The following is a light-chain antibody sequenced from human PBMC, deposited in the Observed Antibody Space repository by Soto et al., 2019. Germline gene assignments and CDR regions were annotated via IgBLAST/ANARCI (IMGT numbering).Light chain of an antibody. J-gene: IGKJ4*01. CDR2: EAS. CDR1: QDISHD. Sequence: DFQMTQSPSSLSASVGDRVTITCRASQDISHDVAWYQQKPGNPHYLLIREASTLQSGVPSRFSGTGYGTVFTLTINNLQPEDVATYFCQKYNSVPPTFGGGTKVDIK. V-gene: IGKV1-27*01. CDR3: QKYNSVPPT.